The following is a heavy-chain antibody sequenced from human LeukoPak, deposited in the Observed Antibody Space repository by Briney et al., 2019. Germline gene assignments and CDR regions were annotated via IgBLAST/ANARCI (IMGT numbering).Heavy chain of an antibody. CDR3: ARENYYDNSGYYYRLYYFDY. CDR1: GYTFTSYY. CDR2: INPSGGSA. J-gene: IGHJ4*02. D-gene: IGHD3-22*01. V-gene: IGHV1-46*01. Sequence: ASVKVSCKASGYTFTSYYMHWVRQAPGQGLEWMGIINPSGGSASYAQKFQGRVTMTRDMSTSTIYMELSSLRSEDTAVYYCARENYYDNSGYYYRLYYFDYWGQGTLVTVSS.